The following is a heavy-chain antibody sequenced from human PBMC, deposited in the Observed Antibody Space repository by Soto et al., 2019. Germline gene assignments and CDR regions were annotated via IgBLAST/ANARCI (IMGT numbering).Heavy chain of an antibody. CDR2: IYYSGST. CDR1: GGSISSSSYY. D-gene: IGHD6-19*01. V-gene: IGHV4-39*01. Sequence: QLQLQESGPGLVKPSETLSLTCTVSGGSISSSSYYWGWIRQPPGKGLEWIGSIYYSGSTYYNPSLKSRVTISVDTSKNQFSLKLNCVTAADTAVYYWARHVGGWSGNYYYGMDVWGQGTTVTVSS. CDR3: ARHVGGWSGNYYYGMDV. J-gene: IGHJ6*02.